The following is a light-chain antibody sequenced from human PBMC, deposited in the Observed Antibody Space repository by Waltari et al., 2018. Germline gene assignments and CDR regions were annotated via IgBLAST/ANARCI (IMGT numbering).Light chain of an antibody. J-gene: IGKJ2*01. CDR3: HQYGSSPYT. CDR1: QCITSSY. Sequence: ELALTQSPGTLSLSPGDTGTLSCSASQCITSSYLAWYQQKPGQAPRLLIYGASSRATGIPDRFSGSGSGTDFTLTISRLEPEDFAVYYCHQYGSSPYTFGQGTKLEIK. V-gene: IGKV3-20*01. CDR2: GAS.